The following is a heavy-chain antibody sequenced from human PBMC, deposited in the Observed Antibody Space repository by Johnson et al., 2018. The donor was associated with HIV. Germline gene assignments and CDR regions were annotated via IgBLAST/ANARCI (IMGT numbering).Heavy chain of an antibody. Sequence: VQLVESGGGLIQPGGSLRLSCAASGFTFSSYWMSWVRQAPGKGLEWVANIKQDGSETYYVDSVKGRFTISRDNAKNSLYLQMDSLRGEDTAVYFCARPPAYLYKATFSIWGQGTMVTVSS. D-gene: IGHD3-16*02. J-gene: IGHJ3*02. V-gene: IGHV3-7*05. CDR3: ARPPAYLYKATFSI. CDR2: IKQDGSET. CDR1: GFTFSSYW.